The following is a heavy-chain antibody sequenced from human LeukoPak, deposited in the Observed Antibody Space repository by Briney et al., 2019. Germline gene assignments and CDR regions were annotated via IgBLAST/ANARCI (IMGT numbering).Heavy chain of an antibody. D-gene: IGHD6-19*01. CDR1: GFTFSSYA. CDR3: AKDSSGWTFDY. CDR2: VRGSGGST. V-gene: IGHV3-23*01. Sequence: PGGSLRLSCAASGFTFSSYAMNWVRQAPGKGLEWVSTVRGSGGSTYYVDSVKGRLTISRDNSKNTLYLQMNSLRAEDTAVYYCAKDSSGWTFDYWGQGTLVTVSS. J-gene: IGHJ4*02.